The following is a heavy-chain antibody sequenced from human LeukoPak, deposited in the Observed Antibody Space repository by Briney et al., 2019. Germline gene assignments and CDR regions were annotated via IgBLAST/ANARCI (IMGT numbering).Heavy chain of an antibody. CDR3: VRDSDNYLFDY. J-gene: IGHJ4*02. Sequence: GGSLRLSCSVFGFTFSSYTMHWVRQTPGKGLEFISTISGDVRYTNYADSVKGRFTISRDNSRDTLYLQMSGLRIDDTAVYYCVRDSDNYLFDYWGQGTLVTVAS. V-gene: IGHV3-64D*06. D-gene: IGHD4-11*01. CDR1: GFTFSSYT. CDR2: ISGDVRYT.